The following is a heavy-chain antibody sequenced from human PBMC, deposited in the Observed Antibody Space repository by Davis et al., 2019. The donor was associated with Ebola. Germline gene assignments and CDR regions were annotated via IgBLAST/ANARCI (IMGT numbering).Heavy chain of an antibody. CDR3: ARDSSYDFWSGYYMDYYYGMDV. D-gene: IGHD3-3*01. CDR2: ISSSSSYI. J-gene: IGHJ6*04. Sequence: GGSLRLSCAASGFTFSSYSMNWVRQAPGKGLEWVSSISSSSSYIYYADSVKGRFTISRDNAKNSLYLQMNSLRAEDTAVYYCARDSSYDFWSGYYMDYYYGMDVWGKGTTVTVSS. V-gene: IGHV3-21*01. CDR1: GFTFSSYS.